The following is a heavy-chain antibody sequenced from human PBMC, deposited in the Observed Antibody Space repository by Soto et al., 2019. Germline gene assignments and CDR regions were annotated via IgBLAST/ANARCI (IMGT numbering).Heavy chain of an antibody. V-gene: IGHV4-39*01. CDR3: ARHSSGTSFDP. CDR2: IYYSGNT. CDR1: GGSISSSSYY. Sequence: PSETLSLTCTVSGGSISSSSYYWGWIRQPPGKGLEWIGSIYYSGNTYYKPSLRSRVTISVDTSKNQFSLKLSSVTAADTAVYYCARHSSGTSFDPWGQGTLVTVSS. J-gene: IGHJ5*02. D-gene: IGHD3-10*01.